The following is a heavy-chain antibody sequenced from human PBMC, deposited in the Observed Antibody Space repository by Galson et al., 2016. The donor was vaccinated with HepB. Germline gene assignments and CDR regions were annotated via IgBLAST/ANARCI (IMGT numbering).Heavy chain of an antibody. V-gene: IGHV3-30-3*01. CDR3: ARDMARGRYYYYGMDV. J-gene: IGHJ6*02. Sequence: SLRLSCAASGFTFSNFSNYAMHWVRQAPGKGLEWVAVISFDGSNKYYAASVKGRFTISRDNSKNTVYLQINSLRPEDTAVFYCARDMARGRYYYYGMDVWGQGTTVTVSS. CDR2: ISFDGSNK. D-gene: IGHD3-10*01. CDR1: GFTFSNFSNYA.